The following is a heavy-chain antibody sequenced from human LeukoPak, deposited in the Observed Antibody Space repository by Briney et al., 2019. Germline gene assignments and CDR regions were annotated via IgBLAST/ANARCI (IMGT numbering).Heavy chain of an antibody. CDR1: GFTFSSYG. V-gene: IGHV3-30*02. CDR3: AKGGYSPLDAFDI. Sequence: GGSLRLSCAASGFTFSSYGMHWVRQAPGKGLEWVAFIRYDGSNKYYADSVRGRFTISRDNSKNALYLQMNSLRAEDTAVYYWAKGGYSPLDAFDIWGQGRMVTVSS. D-gene: IGHD3-22*01. J-gene: IGHJ3*02. CDR2: IRYDGSNK.